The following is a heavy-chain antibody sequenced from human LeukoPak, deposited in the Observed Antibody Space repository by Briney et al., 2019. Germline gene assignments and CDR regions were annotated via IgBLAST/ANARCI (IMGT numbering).Heavy chain of an antibody. CDR2: IYYSGST. CDR3: ARAIADSSSWYYYYYGMDV. CDR1: GGSIRNYY. D-gene: IGHD6-13*01. V-gene: IGHV4-59*08. J-gene: IGHJ6*02. Sequence: SETLSLTCTVSGGSIRNYYWSWIRQPPGKGLEWIGYIYYSGSTTYSPSFRSRVTISEDTSKNQFSLKLSSVTAADTAVYYCARAIADSSSWYYYYYGMDVWGQGTTVTVSS.